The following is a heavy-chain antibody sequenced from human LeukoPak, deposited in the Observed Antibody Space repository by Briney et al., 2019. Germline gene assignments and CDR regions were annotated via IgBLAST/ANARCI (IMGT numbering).Heavy chain of an antibody. Sequence: PGGSLRLSCAASGFTFSSYAMHWVRQAPGKGLEWVSSISSSSSYIYYADSVKGRFTISRDNAKNSLYLQMNSLRAEDTAVYYCASRTDNVLLWFGEPPFDYWGQGTLVTVSS. CDR1: GFTFSSYA. D-gene: IGHD3-10*01. J-gene: IGHJ4*02. CDR2: ISSSSSYI. V-gene: IGHV3-21*01. CDR3: ASRTDNVLLWFGEPPFDY.